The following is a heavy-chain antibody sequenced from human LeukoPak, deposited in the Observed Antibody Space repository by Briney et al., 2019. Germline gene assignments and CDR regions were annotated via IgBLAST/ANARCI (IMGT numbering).Heavy chain of an antibody. CDR1: GGSFSGYY. CDR2: INHSVST. J-gene: IGHJ6*03. Sequence: LETLSLTCAVYGGSFSGYYWSWIRHPPGKGLEWIGEINHSVSTNYNPSLKSRVTIPVDTSKNQFSLKLSSVTAADTAVYYCARGVDYDYYYMDVWGKGTTVTVSS. V-gene: IGHV4-34*01. CDR3: ARGVDYDYYYMDV.